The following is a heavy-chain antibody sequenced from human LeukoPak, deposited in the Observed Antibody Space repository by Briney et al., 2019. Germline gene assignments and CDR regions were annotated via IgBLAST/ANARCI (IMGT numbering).Heavy chain of an antibody. CDR3: ARSVPDYTRFDY. CDR1: GFTFSSYS. J-gene: IGHJ4*02. V-gene: IGHV3-21*04. D-gene: IGHD4-11*01. Sequence: GGSLRLSCAASGFTFSSYSMNWVRQAPGKGLERVSTFKTKYHQVYYAESVRGRFTISTDNSRNTVFLQMNSLRADDTALYYCARSVPDYTRFDYWGQGALVTVSS. CDR2: FKTKYHQV.